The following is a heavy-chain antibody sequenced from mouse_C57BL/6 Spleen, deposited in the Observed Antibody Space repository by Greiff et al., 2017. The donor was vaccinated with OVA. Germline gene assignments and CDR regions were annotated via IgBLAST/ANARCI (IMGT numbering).Heavy chain of an antibody. V-gene: IGHV1-76*01. D-gene: IGHD2-4*01. J-gene: IGHJ2*01. CDR2: IYPGSGNT. Sequence: QVQLQQSGAELVRPGASVKLSCKASGYTFTDYYINWVKQRPGQGLEWIARIYPGSGNTYYNEKFKGKATLTAEKSSSTAYMQLSSLTSEDSAVYFCARRAYYDYEGYFDYWGQGTTLTVSS. CDR3: ARRAYYDYEGYFDY. CDR1: GYTFTDYY.